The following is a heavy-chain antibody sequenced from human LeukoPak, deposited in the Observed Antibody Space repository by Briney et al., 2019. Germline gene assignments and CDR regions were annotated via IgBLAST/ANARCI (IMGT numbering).Heavy chain of an antibody. J-gene: IGHJ3*02. D-gene: IGHD1-26*01. V-gene: IGHV1-2*02. CDR3: ARDGPGDSGSYLVAFDI. CDR1: GYTFTGYY. CDR2: INPNSGGT. Sequence: ASVKVSCKASGYTFTGYYMHWVRQAPGQGLEWMGWINPNSGGTNYAQKFQGRVTMTRDTSISTAYMELSRLRSDDTAVYYCARDGPGDSGSYLVAFDIWGQGTMVTVSS.